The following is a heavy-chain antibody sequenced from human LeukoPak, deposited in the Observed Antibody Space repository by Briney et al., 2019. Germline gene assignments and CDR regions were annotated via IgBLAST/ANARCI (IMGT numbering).Heavy chain of an antibody. D-gene: IGHD2-21*02. J-gene: IGHJ4*02. CDR3: AKDTAQIYCGGDCYSGEGNYFDY. V-gene: IGHV3-23*01. Sequence: PGGSLRLSCAASGFTFSSYAMSWVRQAPGKGLEWVSAISGSGGSTYYADSVKGRFTISRDNSKNTLYLQMNSLRAEDTAVYYCAKDTAQIYCGGDCYSGEGNYFDYWGQGTLVTVSS. CDR2: ISGSGGST. CDR1: GFTFSSYA.